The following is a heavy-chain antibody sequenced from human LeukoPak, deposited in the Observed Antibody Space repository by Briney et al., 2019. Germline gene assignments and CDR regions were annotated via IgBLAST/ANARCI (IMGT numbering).Heavy chain of an antibody. CDR2: ISTSADTI. Sequence: PGGSLRLSCAASGFTFSSYATNWVRQAPGKGLEWVSVISTSADTIYYADAVKGRFTISRDNSKNTVYLQMNSLRAEDTAVYFCAKAAYFYGSGSYYNDYWGQGTLVTVSS. V-gene: IGHV3-23*01. CDR3: AKAAYFYGSGSYYNDY. CDR1: GFTFSSYA. J-gene: IGHJ4*02. D-gene: IGHD3-10*01.